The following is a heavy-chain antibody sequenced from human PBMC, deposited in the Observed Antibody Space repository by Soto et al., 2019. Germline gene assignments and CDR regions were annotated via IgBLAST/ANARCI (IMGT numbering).Heavy chain of an antibody. J-gene: IGHJ5*01. Sequence: GGSLRLSCAASGFTFSSYSMNWVRQAPGKGLEWVSSISSSSSYIYYADSVKGRFTIYRDNAKNSLYLHMNSLRAEDTAVYSCASVGNLAVGGFETCGGEILV. CDR2: ISSSSSYI. D-gene: IGHD6-19*01. CDR1: GFTFSSYS. V-gene: IGHV3-21*01. CDR3: ASVGNLAVGGFET.